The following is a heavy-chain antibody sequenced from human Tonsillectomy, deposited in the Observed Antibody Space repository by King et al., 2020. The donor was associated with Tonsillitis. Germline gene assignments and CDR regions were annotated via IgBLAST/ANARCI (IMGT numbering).Heavy chain of an antibody. CDR3: AKDKPTFGGVIGCFDY. J-gene: IGHJ4*02. CDR1: GFTFSSYA. D-gene: IGHD3-16*02. CDR2: LSGSGGSA. Sequence: VQLVESGGGLVQPGGSLRLSCAASGFTFSSYAMSWVRQAPGKGLECVSALSGSGGSAYYADSVKGRFTIPRDNSKNTLYLQMNSLRAEDTAVYYCAKDKPTFGGVIGCFDYWGQGTLVTVSS. V-gene: IGHV3-23*04.